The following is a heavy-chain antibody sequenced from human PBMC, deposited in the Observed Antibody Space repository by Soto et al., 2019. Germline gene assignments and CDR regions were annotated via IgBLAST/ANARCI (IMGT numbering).Heavy chain of an antibody. D-gene: IGHD3-3*01. V-gene: IGHV4-59*01. CDR3: ARGYLERLLYFDY. Sequence: PSETLSLTCTVSGGSISSYYWSWIGQPPGKGLEWIGYIYYSGSTNYNPSLKSRVTISVDTSKNQFSLKLSSVTAADTAVYYCARGYLERLLYFDYWGQGTLVTVSS. CDR2: IYYSGST. CDR1: GGSISSYY. J-gene: IGHJ4*02.